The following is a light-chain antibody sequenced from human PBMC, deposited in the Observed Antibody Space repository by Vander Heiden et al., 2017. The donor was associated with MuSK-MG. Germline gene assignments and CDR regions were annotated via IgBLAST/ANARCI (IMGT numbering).Light chain of an antibody. CDR1: SSDVGSYNL. CDR3: CSYEGSSILVV. Sequence: QSALTHPASVSGSPGQSLTISCTGTSSDVGSYNLVSWYQQHPGKAPKLMIYEDSKRPSGVSNRFSGSKSGNTASLTITGLQAEDEAEYYCCSYEGSSILVVFGGGTKLTVL. V-gene: IGLV2-23*01. CDR2: EDS. J-gene: IGLJ2*01.